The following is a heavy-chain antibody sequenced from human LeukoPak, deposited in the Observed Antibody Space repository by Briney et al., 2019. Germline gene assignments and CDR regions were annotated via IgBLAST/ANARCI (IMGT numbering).Heavy chain of an antibody. Sequence: ASVKVSCKASGYTFTSYGISWVRQAPGQGLEWMGWISAYNGNTNYAQKLQGRVTMTTDTSTSTAYMELRSLRSDDTAVYYCARDGADYDILTGYYTRFDYWGQGTLVTVSS. J-gene: IGHJ4*02. CDR3: ARDGADYDILTGYYTRFDY. V-gene: IGHV1-18*01. CDR2: ISAYNGNT. CDR1: GYTFTSYG. D-gene: IGHD3-9*01.